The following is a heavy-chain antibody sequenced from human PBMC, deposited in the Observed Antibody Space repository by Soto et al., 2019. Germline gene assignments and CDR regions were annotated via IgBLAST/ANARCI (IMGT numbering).Heavy chain of an antibody. J-gene: IGHJ4*02. V-gene: IGHV1-69*02. Sequence: QVQLVQSGAELKKPGSSVKVSCKASGDTFSFYTINWVRQAPGLGLEWMGRVNPILRMSNYAKKFQGRVTMTADKATSTAYMYLRSVRSEDTASYSRATSYGTGYRAFVYWGQGALVTVAS. CDR3: ATSYGTGYRAFVY. D-gene: IGHD3-10*01. CDR2: VNPILRMS. CDR1: GDTFSFYT.